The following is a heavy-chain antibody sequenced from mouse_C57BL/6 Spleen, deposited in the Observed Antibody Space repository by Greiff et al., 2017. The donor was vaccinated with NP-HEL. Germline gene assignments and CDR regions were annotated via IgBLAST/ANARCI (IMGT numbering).Heavy chain of an antibody. D-gene: IGHD2-4*01. Sequence: EVKLQESGGGLVQPGGSLKLSCAASGFTFSDYYMYWVRQTPEKRLEWVAYISNGGGSTYYPDTVKGRFTISRDNAKNTLYLQMSRLKSEDTAMYYCARLFDYDGRYFDVWGTGTTVTVSS. CDR1: GFTFSDYY. CDR3: ARLFDYDGRYFDV. V-gene: IGHV5-12*01. CDR2: ISNGGGST. J-gene: IGHJ1*03.